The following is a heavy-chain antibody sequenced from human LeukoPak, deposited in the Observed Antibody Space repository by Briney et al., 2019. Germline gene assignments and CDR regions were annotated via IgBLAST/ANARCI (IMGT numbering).Heavy chain of an antibody. Sequence: SETLSLTCAVYGGSFSGYYWSWIRQPPGKGLEWIGEINHSGSTNYNPSLKSRVTISVDTSKNQFSLKLSSVTAADTAVYYCARAEGRLWPIRYWGQGTLVTVSS. CDR3: ARAEGRLWPIRY. V-gene: IGHV4-34*01. D-gene: IGHD2-21*01. CDR2: INHSGST. CDR1: GGSFSGYY. J-gene: IGHJ4*02.